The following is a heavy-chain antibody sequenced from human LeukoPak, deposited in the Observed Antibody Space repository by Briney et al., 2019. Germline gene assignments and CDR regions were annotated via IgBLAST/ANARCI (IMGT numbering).Heavy chain of an antibody. D-gene: IGHD2-2*02. CDR1: GGSISSGGYY. CDR3: ARGSDCSSTSCYTRAPWPLFDY. CDR2: IYYSGST. Sequence: SETLSLTCTVSGGSISSGGYYWSWIRQHPGKGLEWIGYIYYSGSTYYNPSLKSRVTIPVDTSKNQFSLKLSSVTAADTAVYYCARGSDCSSTSCYTRAPWPLFDYWGQGTLVTVSS. V-gene: IGHV4-31*03. J-gene: IGHJ4*02.